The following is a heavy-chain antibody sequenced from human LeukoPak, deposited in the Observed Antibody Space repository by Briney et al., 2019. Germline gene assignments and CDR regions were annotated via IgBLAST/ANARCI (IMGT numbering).Heavy chain of an antibody. D-gene: IGHD6-13*01. CDR1: GYSFTTYW. CDR2: IYPGDSDT. J-gene: IGHJ4*02. CDR3: ARHPAAVGY. Sequence: GESLKISCKVSGYSFTTYWIGWVRQMPGKGLEWMGMIYPGDSDTRYSPSFQGQVTISVDKSISTAYLQWSSLKASDSAMYYCARHPAAVGYWGQGSLVTVSS. V-gene: IGHV5-51*01.